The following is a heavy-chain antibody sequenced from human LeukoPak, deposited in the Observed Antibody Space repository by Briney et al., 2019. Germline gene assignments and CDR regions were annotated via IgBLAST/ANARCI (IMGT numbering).Heavy chain of an antibody. J-gene: IGHJ6*03. CDR2: INPNSGGT. CDR3: ARVDFWSGYGYYYYYYYMDV. CDR1: GYTFTGYY. V-gene: IGHV1-2*02. D-gene: IGHD3-3*01. Sequence: GASVKVSCKASGYTFTGYYMEWVRQAPGQGLEWMGWINPNSGGTNYAQKFQGRVTITADKSTSTAYMELSSLRSEDTAVYYCARVDFWSGYGYYYYYYYMDVWGKGTTVTVSS.